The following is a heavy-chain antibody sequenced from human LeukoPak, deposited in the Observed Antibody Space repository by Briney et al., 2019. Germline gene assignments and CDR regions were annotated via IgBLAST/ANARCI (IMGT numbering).Heavy chain of an antibody. CDR3: ARERESSSSWSGYDY. CDR1: GYTFTGYY. D-gene: IGHD6-13*01. V-gene: IGHV1-2*04. Sequence: ASVTVSCKASGYTFTGYYMHWVRQAPGQGLEWMGWINPNSGGTNYAQKFQGWVTMTRDTSISTAYMELSRLRSDDTAVYYCARERESSSSWSGYDYWGQGTLVTVSS. J-gene: IGHJ4*02. CDR2: INPNSGGT.